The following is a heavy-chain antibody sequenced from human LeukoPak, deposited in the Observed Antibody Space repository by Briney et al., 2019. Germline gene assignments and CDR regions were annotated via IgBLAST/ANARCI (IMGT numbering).Heavy chain of an antibody. CDR2: INPSVDST. CDR3: ARSLGSETYYGVFRDSHAFDI. Sequence: GASVKVSCKASGYTFTSYYMHWVRQAPGHGLEWMGIINPSVDSTSYAQKFQARVTMTRDMSTNTVYMELSSLRSEDTAVYYCARSLGSETYYGVFRDSHAFDIWGQGTMVIVSS. J-gene: IGHJ3*02. V-gene: IGHV1-46*01. D-gene: IGHD3-10*01. CDR1: GYTFTSYY.